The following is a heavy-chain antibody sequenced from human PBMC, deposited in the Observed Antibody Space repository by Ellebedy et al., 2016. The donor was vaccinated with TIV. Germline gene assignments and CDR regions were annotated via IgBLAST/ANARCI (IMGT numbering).Heavy chain of an antibody. D-gene: IGHD3-10*01. Sequence: MPGGSLRLSCTVSSDSFTTDFWNWIRQTPGKGLEWIGYIYYNGRASYNPSLKSRATMSIDTSKNQVSLKLSSVTAADTAVYYCARASYSIGYYGIDYWGPGNLVTVSS. CDR3: ARASYSIGYYGIDY. CDR2: IYYNGRA. CDR1: SDSFTTDF. J-gene: IGHJ4*02. V-gene: IGHV4-59*01.